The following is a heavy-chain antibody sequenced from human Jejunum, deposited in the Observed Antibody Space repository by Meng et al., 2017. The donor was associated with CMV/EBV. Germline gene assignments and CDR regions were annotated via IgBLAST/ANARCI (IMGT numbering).Heavy chain of an antibody. D-gene: IGHD3-3*01. CDR3: ARSVTVLGVDIPRWAYNYGLDV. CDR2: INPSTGST. Sequence: YLHWVRQAPGQGLEWMGLINPSTGSTSYAQKFQGRIIMTRDTSTSTVYMELSSLTSEDTALYYCARSVTVLGVDIPRWAYNYGLDVWGQGTTVTVSS. V-gene: IGHV1-46*01. J-gene: IGHJ6*02. CDR1: Y.